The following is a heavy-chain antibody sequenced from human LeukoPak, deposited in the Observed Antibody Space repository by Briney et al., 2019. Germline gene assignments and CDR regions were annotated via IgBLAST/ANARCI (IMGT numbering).Heavy chain of an antibody. CDR1: GFTFSSYS. D-gene: IGHD2-2*01. CDR2: ISGSGGST. J-gene: IGHJ3*02. CDR3: AKEGYCSSTSCYVGAFDI. Sequence: PGGSLRLSCAASGFTFSSYSMNWVRQAPGKGLEWVSAISGSGGSTYYADSVKGRFTISRDNSKNTLYLQMNSLRAEDTAVYYCAKEGYCSSTSCYVGAFDIWGQGTMVTVSS. V-gene: IGHV3-23*01.